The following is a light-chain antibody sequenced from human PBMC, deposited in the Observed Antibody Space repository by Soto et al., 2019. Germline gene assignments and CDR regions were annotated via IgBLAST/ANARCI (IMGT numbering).Light chain of an antibody. CDR1: SSDVGGYNY. Sequence: QSVLTQPASVSGSPGQSITISCTGTSSDVGGYNYVSWYQQNPGKAPKLMIYEVSDRPSGVSNRFSGSKSGNTASLTISGLQAEDEADYYCSSKRSSTVVFGGGTKLTVL. V-gene: IGLV2-14*01. CDR3: SSKRSSTVV. J-gene: IGLJ2*01. CDR2: EVS.